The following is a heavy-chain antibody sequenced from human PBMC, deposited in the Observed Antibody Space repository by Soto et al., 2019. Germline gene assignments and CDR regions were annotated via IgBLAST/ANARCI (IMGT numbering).Heavy chain of an antibody. CDR3: ARDTAPSDV. Sequence: PSEPLSHTFLCYGRPFSVSFWSWIRQPPGKGLEWIGEINHSGSTNYNPSLKSRVTISVDTSKNQFSLKLSSVTAADTAVYYCARDTAPSDVWGQGTTVT. D-gene: IGHD4-17*01. CDR2: INHSGST. V-gene: IGHV4-34*01. J-gene: IGHJ6*02. CDR1: GRPFSVSF.